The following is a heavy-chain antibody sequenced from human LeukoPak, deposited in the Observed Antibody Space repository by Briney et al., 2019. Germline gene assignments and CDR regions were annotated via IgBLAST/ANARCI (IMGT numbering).Heavy chain of an antibody. CDR3: ARHTRLRSYYFDY. Sequence: PSETLSLTCAVYGGSFSGYYWSWIRQPPGKGLEWIGEINHSGSTNYNPSLKSRVTISVDTSKNQFSLKLSSVTAADTAVYYCARHTRLRSYYFDYWGQGTLVTVSS. D-gene: IGHD4-17*01. V-gene: IGHV4-34*01. CDR2: INHSGST. CDR1: GGSFSGYY. J-gene: IGHJ4*02.